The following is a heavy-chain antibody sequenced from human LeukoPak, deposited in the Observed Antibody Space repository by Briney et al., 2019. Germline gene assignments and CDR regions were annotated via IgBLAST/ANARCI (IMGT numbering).Heavy chain of an antibody. CDR1: GFTFIDYD. J-gene: IGHJ4*02. CDR2: IGIRGDT. CDR3: ARGGIQVSGIDEFDY. Sequence: RSGGSLRLSCAASGFTFIDYDMQWVRQVIGKGLEWVSAIGIRGDTHYSGSVKGRFTISRENAESSLYLQMNSLRAEDTAVYYCARGGIQVSGIDEFDYWGQGTLVTVSS. D-gene: IGHD5-18*01. V-gene: IGHV3-13*01.